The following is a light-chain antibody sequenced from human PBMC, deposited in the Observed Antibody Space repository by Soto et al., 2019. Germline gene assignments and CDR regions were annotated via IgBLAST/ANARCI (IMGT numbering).Light chain of an antibody. CDR3: HQRTNWPIT. J-gene: IGKJ5*01. V-gene: IGKV3-11*01. CDR1: QSVDRY. Sequence: ETMLTQSPASLSLSPVERATLSGRASQSVDRYLAWYQQKPGQAPRLLIYDTSNRATGIPARFSGSGSGTDFTLTISSLEPEDFAVYFCHQRTNWPITFGQGTRLEI. CDR2: DTS.